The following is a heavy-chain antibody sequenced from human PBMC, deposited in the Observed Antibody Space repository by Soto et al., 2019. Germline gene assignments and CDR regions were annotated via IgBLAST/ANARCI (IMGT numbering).Heavy chain of an antibody. D-gene: IGHD1-7*01. CDR1: GFTFSNNYG. CDR2: ISGSGDGI. Sequence: EVQLLESGGGLVQPGGSQRLSCAASGFTFSNNYGLSWVRQARGKGLEWVSSISGSGDGISYADSVKGRFTISIDNSKNNLYLQRNSLRAEDTAIYFWAKKYRVNYPFDNWGQGTLFTVSS. V-gene: IGHV3-23*01. CDR3: AKKYRVNYPFDN. J-gene: IGHJ4*02.